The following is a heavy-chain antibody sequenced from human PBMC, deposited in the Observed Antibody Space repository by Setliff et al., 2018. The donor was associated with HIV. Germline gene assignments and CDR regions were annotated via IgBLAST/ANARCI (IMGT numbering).Heavy chain of an antibody. CDR1: CYTFTSYG. Sequence: ASVKVSFKASCYTFTSYGISWVRQAPGQGLEWMGWISAYNGNTNYAQKLQGRVTMTTDTSTSTAYMELRSLRSDDTAVYYCARTKIFSAGFRGYLTGPINWFDPWGQGTLVTVSS. D-gene: IGHD3-10*01. J-gene: IGHJ5*02. V-gene: IGHV1-18*01. CDR2: ISAYNGNT. CDR3: ARTKIFSAGFRGYLTGPINWFDP.